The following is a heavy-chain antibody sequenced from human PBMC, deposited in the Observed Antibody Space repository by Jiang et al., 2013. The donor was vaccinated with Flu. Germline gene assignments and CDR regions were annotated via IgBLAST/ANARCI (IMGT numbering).Heavy chain of an antibody. CDR1: GDSVSTNNAG. CDR3: ARGYKYAYDY. Sequence: TLSLTCAISGDSVSTNNAGWHWIRQSPSRGLEWLGRTYYRSKWYTDYAVSLKSRIIINSDTSKNQFSLQLNSVAPEDTALYYCARGYKYAYDYWGQGILVTVSS. CDR2: TYYRSKWYT. D-gene: IGHD2-2*01. V-gene: IGHV6-1*01. J-gene: IGHJ4*02.